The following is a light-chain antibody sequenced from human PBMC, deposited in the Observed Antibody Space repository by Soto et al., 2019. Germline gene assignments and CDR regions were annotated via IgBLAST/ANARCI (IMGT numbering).Light chain of an antibody. CDR1: SSDVGGSDY. J-gene: IGLJ2*01. Sequence: QSALTQPASVSGSPGQSITISCIGTSSDVGGSDYVSWYQQHPGKAPKLVIYDVSNRPSGVSDRFSVSKSGNTASLTISGLQAQDEADDYCCSYTRSNSLVLFGGGTKLTVL. CDR3: CSYTRSNSLVL. CDR2: DVS. V-gene: IGLV2-14*01.